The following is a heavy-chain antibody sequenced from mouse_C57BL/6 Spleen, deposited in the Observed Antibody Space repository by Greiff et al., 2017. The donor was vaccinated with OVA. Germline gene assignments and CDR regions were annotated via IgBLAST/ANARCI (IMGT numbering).Heavy chain of an antibody. J-gene: IGHJ1*03. CDR2: IDPSDSYT. CDR3: ARRDFDV. Sequence: QVQLQQPGAELVKPGASVKLSCKASGYTFTSYWMQWVKQRPGQGLEWIGEIDPSDSYTNYNQKFKGKATLTVDTSSSTAYMQLSSLTSEDSAVYYCARRDFDVWGKGTTVTVSS. CDR1: GYTFTSYW. V-gene: IGHV1-50*01.